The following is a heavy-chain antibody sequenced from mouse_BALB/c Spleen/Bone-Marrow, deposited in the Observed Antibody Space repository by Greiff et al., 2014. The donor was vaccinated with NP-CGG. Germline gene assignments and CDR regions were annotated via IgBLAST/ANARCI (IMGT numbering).Heavy chain of an antibody. CDR3: ARVYGSSYDPYYYAMDY. J-gene: IGHJ4*01. CDR1: GVLFTSYG. Sequence: QGPLKESGPGPVSPSQSLSITCTVSGVLFTSYGLYLARPPPGKGLEWLGGILAGGSTNYNSALMSRLSISKDNSKSQVFLKMNSLQTDDTAMYYCARVYGSSYDPYYYAMDYWGQGTSVTVSS. D-gene: IGHD1-1*01. V-gene: IGHV2-9*02. CDR2: ILAGGST.